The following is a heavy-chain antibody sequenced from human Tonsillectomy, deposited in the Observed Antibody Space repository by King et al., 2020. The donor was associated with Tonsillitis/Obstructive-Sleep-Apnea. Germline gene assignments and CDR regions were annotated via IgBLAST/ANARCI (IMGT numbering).Heavy chain of an antibody. CDR3: ARDQAVTGGDYYYGMDV. J-gene: IGHJ6*02. CDR1: GFTFSSYG. CDR2: IWSDGSNK. D-gene: IGHD3-16*01. V-gene: IGHV3-33*01. Sequence: VQLVESGGGVVQPGRSLRLSCAASGFTFSSYGMHWVRQAPGKGLEWVAVIWSDGSNKYYADSVKGRFTISRDNSKNTLYLQMNSLRAEDTAVYYCARDQAVTGGDYYYGMDVWGQGTTVTVSS.